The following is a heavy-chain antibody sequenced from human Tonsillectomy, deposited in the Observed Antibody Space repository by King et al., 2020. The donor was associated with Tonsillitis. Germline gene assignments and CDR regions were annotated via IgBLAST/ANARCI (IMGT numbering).Heavy chain of an antibody. Sequence: HLQLQESGPGLVKPSETLSLTCTVSGGSISSSSYYWGWIRQPPGKGLEWIGSIFYSGSTYYNPSLKSRVTISVDTSKNQFSLKLSSVTAADTAVYYCASPHYYDSSGYSTHFQHWGQGTLVTVSS. V-gene: IGHV4-39*01. D-gene: IGHD3-22*01. J-gene: IGHJ1*01. CDR3: ASPHYYDSSGYSTHFQH. CDR2: IFYSGST. CDR1: GGSISSSSYY.